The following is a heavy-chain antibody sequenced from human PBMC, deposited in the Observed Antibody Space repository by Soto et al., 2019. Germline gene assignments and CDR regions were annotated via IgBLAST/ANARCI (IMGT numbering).Heavy chain of an antibody. CDR1: GFTFNNYA. J-gene: IGHJ5*02. CDR3: ATGYCSSTSCYTEHYNWFDP. Sequence: GGSLRLSCAASGFTFNNYAMSWVRQAPGKGLEWVSAISYSGDSTYYADSVKGRFTISRDNSKNTLYLQMNSLRAEDTAVYYCATGYCSSTSCYTEHYNWFDPWGQGTLVTVSS. CDR2: ISYSGDST. V-gene: IGHV3-23*01. D-gene: IGHD2-2*02.